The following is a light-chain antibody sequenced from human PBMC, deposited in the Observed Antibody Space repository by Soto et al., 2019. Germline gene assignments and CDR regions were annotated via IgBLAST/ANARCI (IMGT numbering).Light chain of an antibody. CDR2: GAS. CDR1: QSISNN. CDR3: QQFNDWPLI. Sequence: EIVLTQSPATLSVSPGERATLSCRASQSISNNLAWYQQQPGQAPRLLIYGASTRATGIPGRFSGSGSGTEFILTISSLQSEDFAVSYCQQFNDWPLIFGGGTKVEMK. V-gene: IGKV3-15*01. J-gene: IGKJ4*01.